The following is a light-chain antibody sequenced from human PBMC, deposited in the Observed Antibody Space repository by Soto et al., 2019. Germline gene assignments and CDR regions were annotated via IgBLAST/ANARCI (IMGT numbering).Light chain of an antibody. J-gene: IGKJ4*01. CDR1: QSVSSSY. CDR3: QQYGSSPFLT. CDR2: GAS. Sequence: EIVLTQSPGTLSLSPGERATLSCRASQSVSSSYLAWYQQKPGQAPRLLIYGASSRATGIPDRFSGSGSGKDFTLTISRLEPEDFAVYYCQQYGSSPFLTCGGGTKVEIK. V-gene: IGKV3-20*01.